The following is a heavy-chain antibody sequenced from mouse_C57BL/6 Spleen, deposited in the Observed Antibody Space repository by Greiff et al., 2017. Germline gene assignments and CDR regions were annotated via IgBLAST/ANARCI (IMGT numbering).Heavy chain of an antibody. V-gene: IGHV1-72*01. CDR1: GYTFTSYW. CDR2: IYPNGGGT. CDR3: ASWYLDV. J-gene: IGHJ1*03. Sequence: QVQLQQSGAELVKPGASVKLSCTASGYTFTSYWMHWVKQRPGRGLEWIGRIYPNGGGTKYNEKFNSQATLPVDKPSSTAYRQLSSLTAEDSSVYDCASWYLDVWGTGTTVTVSS.